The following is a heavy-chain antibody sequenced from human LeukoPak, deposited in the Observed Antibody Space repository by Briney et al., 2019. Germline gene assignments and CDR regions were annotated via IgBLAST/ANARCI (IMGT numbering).Heavy chain of an antibody. CDR2: INHSGST. V-gene: IGHV4-34*01. CDR1: GGSFSGYY. J-gene: IGHJ4*02. CDR3: ARHGNDYSNYYFDS. Sequence: SETLSLTCAVYGGSFSGYYWSWIRQPPGKGLEWIGEINHSGSTNYNPSLKSRVTISVDTSKNQFSLKLSSVTAADTAVYYCARHGNDYSNYYFDSWGQGTLVTVSS. D-gene: IGHD4-11*01.